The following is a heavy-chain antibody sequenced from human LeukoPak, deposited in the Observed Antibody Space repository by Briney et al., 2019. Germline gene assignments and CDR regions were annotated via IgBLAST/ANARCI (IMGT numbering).Heavy chain of an antibody. V-gene: IGHV4-59*01. D-gene: IGHD6-19*01. CDR3: ARDRPGIAVAGDAFDI. CDR2: IYNRGSNT. Sequence: PSETLSLTCTVSGGSISSYYWSWIRQPPGKGLEWIGYIYNRGSNTNYNPSLMSRVTISVDTSKNQFSLKLRSVTAADTAVYYCARDRPGIAVAGDAFDIWGQGTMVTVSS. CDR1: GGSISSYY. J-gene: IGHJ3*02.